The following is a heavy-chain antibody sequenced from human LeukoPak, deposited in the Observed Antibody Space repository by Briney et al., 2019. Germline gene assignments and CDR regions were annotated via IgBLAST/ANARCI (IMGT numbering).Heavy chain of an antibody. J-gene: IGHJ1*01. V-gene: IGHV7-4-1*02. CDR3: ARDLTDYYDSSGSQIFQH. CDR1: GYIFTSCA. CDR2: IDTNTGKS. D-gene: IGHD3-22*01. Sequence: GASVKVSCKASGYIFTSCAMNWVRQAPGQGLEWMGWIDTNTGKSTYAQGFTGRFVFSLDTSVSTAYLQISSLKAEDTAVYYCARDLTDYYDSSGSQIFQHWGQGTLVTVSS.